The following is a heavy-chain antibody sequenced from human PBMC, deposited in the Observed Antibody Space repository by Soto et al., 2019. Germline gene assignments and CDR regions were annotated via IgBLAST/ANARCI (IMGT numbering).Heavy chain of an antibody. CDR1: GGSISSYY. Sequence: SETLSLTCTVSGGSISSYYWSWIRQPPGKGLEWIGYIYYSGSTNYNPSLKSRVTISVDTSKNQFSLKLSSVTAADTAVYYCARDYYGSGDGDYFDYWGQGTLVTVSS. V-gene: IGHV4-59*01. CDR2: IYYSGST. J-gene: IGHJ4*02. CDR3: ARDYYGSGDGDYFDY. D-gene: IGHD3-10*01.